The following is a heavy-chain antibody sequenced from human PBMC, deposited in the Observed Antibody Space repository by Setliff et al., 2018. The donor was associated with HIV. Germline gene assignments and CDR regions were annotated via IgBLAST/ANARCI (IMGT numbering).Heavy chain of an antibody. Sequence: LSLTCSVSGGSISSISYYWGWIRQHPGKGLEWIGYIYYSGSTYYNPSLKSRLTMSVDPSKNQFSLRLNSVTAADTAVYYCARTHYNFNLLEYYYYYYMDVWGKGTTVTVSS. CDR1: GGSISSISYY. CDR3: ARTHYNFNLLEYYYYYYMDV. V-gene: IGHV4-31*03. J-gene: IGHJ6*03. CDR2: IYYSGST. D-gene: IGHD3-3*01.